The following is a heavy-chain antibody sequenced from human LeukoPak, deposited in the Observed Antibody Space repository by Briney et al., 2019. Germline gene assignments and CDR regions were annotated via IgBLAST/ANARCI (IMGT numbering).Heavy chain of an antibody. J-gene: IGHJ4*02. Sequence: SETLSLTCTVSGGSISSSSYYWGWIRQPPGKGLEWIGSIYYSGSTYYNPPLKSRVTISVDTSKNQFSLKLSSVTAADTAVYYCARAHLWFGELLPPYFDYWGQGTLVTVSS. CDR1: GGSISSSSYY. D-gene: IGHD3-10*01. V-gene: IGHV4-39*07. CDR2: IYYSGST. CDR3: ARAHLWFGELLPPYFDY.